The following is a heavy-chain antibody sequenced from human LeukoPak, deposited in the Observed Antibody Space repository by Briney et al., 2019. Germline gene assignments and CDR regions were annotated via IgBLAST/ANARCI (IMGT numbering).Heavy chain of an antibody. CDR1: GGSTSSYY. CDR2: IYYSGST. CDR3: ARVVDSSGYYYYYYMDV. V-gene: IGHV4-59*01. J-gene: IGHJ6*03. D-gene: IGHD3-22*01. Sequence: SETLSLTCTVSGGSTSSYYWSWIRQPPGKGLEWIGYIYYSGSTNYNPSLKSRVTISVDTSKNQFSLKLSSVTAADTAVYYCARVVDSSGYYYYYYMDVWGKGTTVTVSS.